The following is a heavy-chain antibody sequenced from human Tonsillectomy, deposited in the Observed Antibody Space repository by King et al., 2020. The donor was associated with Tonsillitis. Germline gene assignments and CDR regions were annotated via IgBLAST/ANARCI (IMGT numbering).Heavy chain of an antibody. D-gene: IGHD6-19*01. Sequence: QLVQSVPEVKKPGASVKVSCKGSGYSFTTYAINWVRQAPGQGLEWMGWISPYNDNKKYSQRFQGRVTMTTETSTSTAYMELRSLRSDATAVYYCALGYIGGWYWFAPGGREPLVTVSS. J-gene: IGHJ5*02. CDR3: ALGYIGGWYWFAP. V-gene: IGHV1-18*04. CDR1: GYSFTTYA. CDR2: ISPYNDNK.